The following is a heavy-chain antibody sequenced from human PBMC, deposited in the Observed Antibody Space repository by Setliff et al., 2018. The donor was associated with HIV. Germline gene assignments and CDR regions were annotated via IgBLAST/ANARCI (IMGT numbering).Heavy chain of an antibody. CDR1: GFTFSSYD. CDR2: ITGSGDST. Sequence: LRLSCAASGFTFSSYDMTWVRQAPGKGLEWVSSITGSGDSTYYANSVKGRFTISRDSSKDTLSLQMSSLRAEDTALYYCATGGMAAAGPGGGHGLDVWGQGTTVTVSS. J-gene: IGHJ6*02. D-gene: IGHD6-13*01. V-gene: IGHV3-23*01. CDR3: ATGGMAAAGPGGGHGLDV.